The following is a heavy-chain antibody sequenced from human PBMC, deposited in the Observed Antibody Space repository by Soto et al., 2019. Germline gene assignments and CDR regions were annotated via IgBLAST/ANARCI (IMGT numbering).Heavy chain of an antibody. CDR2: IYHSGST. CDR3: ARGPYSSSSGYYGMDV. V-gene: IGHV4-4*02. CDR1: GGSISSINW. J-gene: IGHJ6*02. Sequence: QVQLQESGPGLVKPSGTLSLTCAVSGGSISSINWWSWVRQTPGKGLEWIGEIYHSGSTNYNPSLKSRVTIPVNKSKNQSSLKLSSVPAADTAVYYCARGPYSSSSGYYGMDVWGQGTTVTVSS. D-gene: IGHD6-6*01.